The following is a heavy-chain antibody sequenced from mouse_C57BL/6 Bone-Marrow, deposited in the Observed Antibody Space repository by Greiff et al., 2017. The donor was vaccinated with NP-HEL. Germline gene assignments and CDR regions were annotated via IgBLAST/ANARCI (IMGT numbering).Heavy chain of an antibody. V-gene: IGHV1-42*01. J-gene: IGHJ1*03. D-gene: IGHD2-3*01. Sequence: EVQLQQSGPELVKPGASVKISCKASGYSFTGYYMNWVKQSPEKSLEWIGEINPSTGGTTYNQKFKAKATLTVDKSSSTAYMQLKSLTSEDSAVYYCARGALDGYYLYFDVWGTGTTVTVSS. CDR1: GYSFTGYY. CDR2: INPSTGGT. CDR3: ARGALDGYYLYFDV.